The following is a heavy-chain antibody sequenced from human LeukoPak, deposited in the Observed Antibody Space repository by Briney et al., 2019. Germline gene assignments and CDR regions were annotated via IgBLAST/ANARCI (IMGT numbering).Heavy chain of an antibody. Sequence: GGSLRLSCAAAGFTLNMYDLHWVRQAPGKGLEWVALIRYDGSATYYADSVKGRFTISRDNSKNTLYLQLNSLRAEDTAMYFCAKDFGTMMVVAFDESGQGTLVTVSS. CDR1: GFTLNMYD. CDR3: AKDFGTMMVVAFDE. V-gene: IGHV3-30*02. J-gene: IGHJ4*02. CDR2: IRYDGSAT. D-gene: IGHD3-22*01.